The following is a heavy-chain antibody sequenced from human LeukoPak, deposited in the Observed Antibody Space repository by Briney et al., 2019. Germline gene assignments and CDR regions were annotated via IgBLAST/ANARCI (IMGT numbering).Heavy chain of an antibody. V-gene: IGHV3-48*03. D-gene: IGHD2-15*01. CDR1: GFTFSSYE. J-gene: IGHJ6*02. Sequence: PGGSLRLSCAASGFTFSSYEMNWVRQAPGKGLEWVSYISSSGSTIYYADSVKGRFTISRDNAKNSLYLQMNSLRAEDTAVYYCARDHALYCSGGSCYQHPLVGYYYGMGVWGQGTTVTVSS. CDR3: ARDHALYCSGGSCYQHPLVGYYYGMGV. CDR2: ISSSGSTI.